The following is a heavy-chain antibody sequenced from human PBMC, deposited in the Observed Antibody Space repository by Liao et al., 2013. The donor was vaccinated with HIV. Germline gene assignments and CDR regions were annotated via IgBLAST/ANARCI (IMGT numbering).Heavy chain of an antibody. V-gene: IGHV4-61*02. Sequence: QVQLQESGPGLVKPSQTLSLTCTVSGGSISSGSYYWSWIRQPAGKGLEWIGRIYSSGSTNYNPSLKRRVTISVDTSKNQFSLKLRSVTAADTAVYYCARDIPGYSNNWYGGWFDPWGQGTLVTVSS. D-gene: IGHD6-13*01. CDR1: GGSISSGSYY. J-gene: IGHJ5*02. CDR3: ARDIPGYSNNWYGGWFDP. CDR2: IYSSGST.